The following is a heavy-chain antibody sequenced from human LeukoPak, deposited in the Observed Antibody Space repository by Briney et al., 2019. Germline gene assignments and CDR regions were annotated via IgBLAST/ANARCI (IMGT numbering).Heavy chain of an antibody. CDR1: GFTLSRYW. D-gene: IGHD5-12*01. J-gene: IGHJ4*02. CDR2: IKEDGSDK. V-gene: IGHV3-7*04. CDR3: ARDSPGYGGYDFG. Sequence: GGSLRLSCVASGFTLSRYWMSWVRQAPGKGLEWVANIKEDGSDKYYVDSVKGRFTISKDNAKNSLYLQMNSLRGEDTAVYYCARDSPGYGGYDFGWGRGTLVTVSS.